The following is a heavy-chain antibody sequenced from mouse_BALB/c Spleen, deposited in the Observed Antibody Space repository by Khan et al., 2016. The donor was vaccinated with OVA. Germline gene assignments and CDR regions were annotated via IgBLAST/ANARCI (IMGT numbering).Heavy chain of an antibody. CDR3: ARGDGYYVYFDY. CDR2: IYPGSDNA. V-gene: IGHV1-81*01. D-gene: IGHD2-3*01. Sequence: VQLQESGPELVKPGASVKMSCKASGYTFTYYVITWVKQRTGQGLEWIGEIYPGSDNAYYHERFKGKATLTADKSSNTTHMQLSSLTSEDSAVYFCARGDGYYVYFDYWGQGTTLTVSS. J-gene: IGHJ2*01. CDR1: GYTFTYYV.